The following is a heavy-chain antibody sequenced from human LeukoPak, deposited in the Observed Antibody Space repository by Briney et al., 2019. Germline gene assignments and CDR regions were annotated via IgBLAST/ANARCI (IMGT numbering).Heavy chain of an antibody. J-gene: IGHJ4*02. Sequence: PSETLSLTCTVSGGSISSGSYYWSWIRQPAGKGLEWIGRIYTSGSTNYNPSLKSRVTISVDTSKNQFSLRLTSVTAADTAVYYCARQTGSGLFILPGGQGTLVTVSS. V-gene: IGHV4-61*02. CDR1: GGSISSGSYY. CDR3: ARQTGSGLFILP. D-gene: IGHD3/OR15-3a*01. CDR2: IYTSGST.